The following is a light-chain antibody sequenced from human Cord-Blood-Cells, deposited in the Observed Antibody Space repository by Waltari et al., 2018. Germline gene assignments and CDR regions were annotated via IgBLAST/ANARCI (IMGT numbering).Light chain of an antibody. Sequence: DIQMTQSPSSLCASVGDRVTITCQASQDISNYLNWYQQKPGKAPKLLIYDASNLETGVPSRFSGSGSGTDFTFTISSLQPEDIATYYCQQYDNLSWTFGQGTKVEIK. V-gene: IGKV1-33*01. J-gene: IGKJ1*01. CDR3: QQYDNLSWT. CDR2: DAS. CDR1: QDISNY.